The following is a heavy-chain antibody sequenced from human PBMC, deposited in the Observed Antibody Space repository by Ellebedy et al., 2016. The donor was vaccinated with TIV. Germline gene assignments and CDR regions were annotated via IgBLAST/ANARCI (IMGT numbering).Heavy chain of an antibody. CDR1: GYTFTSYD. CDR3: ARGTIGYCSGGSCYSDAFDI. D-gene: IGHD2-15*01. J-gene: IGHJ3*02. Sequence: AASVKVSCKASGYTFTSYDMHWVRQAPGQGLEWMGIINPSGGSTSYAQKFQGRVTMTRDTSTSTVYMELSSLRSEDTAVYYCARGTIGYCSGGSCYSDAFDIWGQGTMVTVSS. V-gene: IGHV1-46*01. CDR2: INPSGGST.